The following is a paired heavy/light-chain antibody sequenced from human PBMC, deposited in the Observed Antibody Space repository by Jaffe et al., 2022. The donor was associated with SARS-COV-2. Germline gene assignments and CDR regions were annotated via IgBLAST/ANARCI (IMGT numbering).Heavy chain of an antibody. J-gene: IGHJ4*02. Sequence: QVQLVESGGGVVQPGWSLRLSCAASGLTFNGYGLHWVRQAPGKGLEWVALIWSDSRVSYYAESVNGRFTISRDNSKNTLYLQMNSLRAEDTAVYYCARGYSGYAFIIESWGQGTLVTVSS. CDR2: IWSDSRVS. V-gene: IGHV3-33*01. CDR3: ARGYSGYAFIIES. D-gene: IGHD5-12*01. CDR1: GLTFNGYG.
Light chain of an antibody. V-gene: IGKV2-28*01. J-gene: IGKJ4*01. CDR1: QSLLHSNGNNY. Sequence: DIVMTQSPLSLSVTPGEPATISCRPSQSLLHSNGNNYLDWYLQKPGQSPQLLIYLGSNRASGVPDRFSGSGSGTDFVLKISRVEAEDVGVYYCMQNVQTPLTFGGGTKVEIK. CDR2: LGS. CDR3: MQNVQTPLT.